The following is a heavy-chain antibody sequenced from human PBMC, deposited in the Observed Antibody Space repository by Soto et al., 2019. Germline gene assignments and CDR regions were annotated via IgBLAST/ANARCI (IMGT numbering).Heavy chain of an antibody. Sequence: EVQLVESGGGLVQPGGSLRLSCAASGITVSSNYMSWVRQAPGKGLEWVSVIYSGGTTYYTDSVKGRFTISRDNSKNSLDLQMNSLRAEATAVYYCARGGGIVAPIRRGFDFWGQGTLVTVSS. CDR2: IYSGGTT. CDR3: ARGGGIVAPIRRGFDF. V-gene: IGHV3-66*01. CDR1: GITVSSNY. J-gene: IGHJ4*02. D-gene: IGHD5-12*01.